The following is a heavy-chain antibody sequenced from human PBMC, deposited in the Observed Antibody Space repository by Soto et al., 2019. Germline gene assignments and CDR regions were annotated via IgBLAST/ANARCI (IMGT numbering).Heavy chain of an antibody. D-gene: IGHD1-1*01. J-gene: IGHJ4*02. Sequence: SETLSLTFTVSGGSVSSGSYYWSWIRQPPGKGLEWIGFIYDSGSTNYNPSLKSRGTISVDTSKNQFSLKLRSVTAADTAVYYCERDSNWRGFDYWGQGTLVTVSS. CDR2: IYDSGST. CDR1: GGSVSSGSYY. CDR3: ERDSNWRGFDY. V-gene: IGHV4-61*01.